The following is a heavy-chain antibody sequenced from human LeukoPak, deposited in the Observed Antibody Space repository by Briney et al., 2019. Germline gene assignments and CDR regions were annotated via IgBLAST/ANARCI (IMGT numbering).Heavy chain of an antibody. J-gene: IGHJ4*02. Sequence: SETLSLTCAVYGGSFSSYYWSWIRQPPGKGLEWIGEINHSGSTNYNPSLKSRVTISVDTSKNQFSLKLSSVTAADTAVYYCARGALGPGFDYWGQGTLVTVSS. CDR3: ARGALGPGFDY. V-gene: IGHV4-34*01. CDR2: INHSGST. D-gene: IGHD1-14*01. CDR1: GGSFSSYY.